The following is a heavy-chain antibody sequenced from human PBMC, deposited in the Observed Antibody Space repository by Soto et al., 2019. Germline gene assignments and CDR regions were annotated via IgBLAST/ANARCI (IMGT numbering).Heavy chain of an antibody. Sequence: PGGSLRLSCAASGFTFSDAWMSWVRQAPGKGLDWVGRIKSKSDGGTTEYAAPVRGRFTISRDDSKNTLYLQMNSLKTEDTAVYYCTTDLCRIALVVGSTGYFNPLGPGTSLTVFS. CDR3: TTDLCRIALVVGSTGYFNP. J-gene: IGHJ5*02. CDR2: IKSKSDGGTT. CDR1: GFTFSDAW. D-gene: IGHD2-15*01. V-gene: IGHV3-15*01.